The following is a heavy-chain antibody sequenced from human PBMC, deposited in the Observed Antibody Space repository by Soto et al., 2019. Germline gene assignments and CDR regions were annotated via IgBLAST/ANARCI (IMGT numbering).Heavy chain of an antibody. V-gene: IGHV1-46*01. Sequence: ASVKVPCKASGYIFTSSSIHWVRQAPGQGLEWMGILNPSGDRPTYAQKFQDRITMTSDTSTSTVYMELSSLRSDDTALYSCAKESYGGHYYDFWGQGTLVTSPQ. CDR3: AKESYGGHYYDF. J-gene: IGHJ4*02. CDR2: LNPSGDRP. D-gene: IGHD4-17*01. CDR1: GYIFTSSS.